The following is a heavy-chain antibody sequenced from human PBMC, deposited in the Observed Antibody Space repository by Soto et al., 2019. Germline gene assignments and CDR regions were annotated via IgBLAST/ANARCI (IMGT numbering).Heavy chain of an antibody. CDR1: GFTFSSYD. CDR3: ARVHYYDSSGYYPAYWYFDL. J-gene: IGHJ2*01. Sequence: EVQLVESGGGLVQPGGSLRLSCAASGFTFSSYDMHWVRQPTGKGLEWVSGIGTTGDTYYPGSVKGRFTISRENAKNSLYLQMTSLRAGATAVYYCARVHYYDSSGYYPAYWYFDLWGRGTLVTVSS. CDR2: IGTTGDT. V-gene: IGHV3-13*04. D-gene: IGHD3-22*01.